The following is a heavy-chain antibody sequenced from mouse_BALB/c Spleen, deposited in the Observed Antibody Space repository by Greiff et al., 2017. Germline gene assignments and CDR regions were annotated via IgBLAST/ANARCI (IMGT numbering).Heavy chain of an antibody. V-gene: IGHV5-17*02. D-gene: IGHD1-1*02. Sequence: EVMLVESGGGLVQPGGSRKLSCAASGFTFSSFGMHWVRQAPEKGLEWVAYISSGSSTIYYADTVKGRFTISRDNPKNTLFLQMTSLRSEDTAMYYCARDYHYFDYWGQGTTLTVSS. CDR2: ISSGSSTI. J-gene: IGHJ2*01. CDR1: GFTFSSFG. CDR3: ARDYHYFDY.